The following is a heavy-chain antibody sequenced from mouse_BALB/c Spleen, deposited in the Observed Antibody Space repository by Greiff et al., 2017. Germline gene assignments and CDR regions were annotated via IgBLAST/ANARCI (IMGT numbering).Heavy chain of an antibody. Sequence: VQLQQSGAELARPGASVKLSCKASGYTFTSYWMQWVKQRPGQGLEWIGAIYPGDGDTRYTQKFKGKATLTADKSSSTAYMQLSSLASEDSAVYYCARGEYGNYDYWGQGTTLTVSS. CDR3: ARGEYGNYDY. CDR2: IYPGDGDT. D-gene: IGHD2-10*02. CDR1: GYTFTSYW. V-gene: IGHV1-87*01. J-gene: IGHJ2*01.